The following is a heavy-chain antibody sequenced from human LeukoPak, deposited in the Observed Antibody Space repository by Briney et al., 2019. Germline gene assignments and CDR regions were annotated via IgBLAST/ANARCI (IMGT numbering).Heavy chain of an antibody. V-gene: IGHV1-18*01. J-gene: IGHJ4*02. D-gene: IGHD6-13*01. CDR1: GYTFTDYG. CDR3: ARDAAGRDLDF. CDR2: IRIYNGNT. Sequence: GASVKVSCKASGYTFTDYGISWVRQAPGQGLEWMGWIRIYNGNTNYAETFQGRVTMTTDTSTSTGYMELRSLSSDDTAVYYCARDAAGRDLDFWGQGTLVTVSS.